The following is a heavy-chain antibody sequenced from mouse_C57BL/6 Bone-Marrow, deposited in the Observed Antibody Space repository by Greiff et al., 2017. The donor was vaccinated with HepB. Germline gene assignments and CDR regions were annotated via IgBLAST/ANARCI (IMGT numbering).Heavy chain of an antibody. Sequence: QVQLQQSGAELVKPGASVKMSCKASGYTFTSYWITWVKQRPGQGLEWIGDIYPGSGSTNYNEKFKSKATLTVDTSSSTAYMHLSSLTSEDSAVYYCARREIYYGNYFFDYWGQGTTLTVSS. CDR3: ARREIYYGNYFFDY. CDR2: IYPGSGST. V-gene: IGHV1-55*01. CDR1: GYTFTSYW. J-gene: IGHJ2*01. D-gene: IGHD2-1*01.